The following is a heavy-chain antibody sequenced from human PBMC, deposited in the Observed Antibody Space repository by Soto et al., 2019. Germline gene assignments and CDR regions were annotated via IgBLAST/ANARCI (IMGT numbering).Heavy chain of an antibody. V-gene: IGHV4-39*01. CDR1: GASISSTTYY. CDR2: MYYSGST. Sequence: SETLSLTCTISGASISSTTYYWAWIRQPPGKGLEWIGTMYYSGSTYYNPSLKGRVTISVDSSKNQFSLKLSSVTAADTAVYYCARHSAVYYYYGMDVWGQGTTVTVSS. CDR3: ARHSAVYYYYGMDV. D-gene: IGHD3-10*01. J-gene: IGHJ6*02.